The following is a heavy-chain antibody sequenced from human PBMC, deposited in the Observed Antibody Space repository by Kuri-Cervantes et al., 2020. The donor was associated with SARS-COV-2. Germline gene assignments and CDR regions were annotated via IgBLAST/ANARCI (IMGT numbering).Heavy chain of an antibody. CDR2: INAGNGNT. D-gene: IGHD6-13*01. CDR3: ARAEFDIAAAVRSGDYYYYGMDV. V-gene: IGHV1-3*01. CDR1: GYTFTSYA. Sequence: ASVTVSCKASGYTFTSYAMHWVRQAPGQRLEWMGWINAGNGNTKYSQKFQGRVTITRDTSASTAYMELSSLRSEDTAVYYRARAEFDIAAAVRSGDYYYYGMDVWGQGTTVTVSS. J-gene: IGHJ6*02.